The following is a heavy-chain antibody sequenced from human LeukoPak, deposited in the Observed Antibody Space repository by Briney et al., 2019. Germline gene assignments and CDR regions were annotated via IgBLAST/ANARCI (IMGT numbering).Heavy chain of an antibody. CDR1: GFTFSSYG. CDR2: IWYDGSNK. V-gene: IGHV3-33*01. CDR3: ARDARGYCSGGSCYLYYYYCGMDV. Sequence: PGRSLRLSCAASGFTFSSYGMHWVRQAPGKGLEWVAVIWYDGSNKYYADSVKGRFTISRDNSKNTLYLQMNSLRAEDTAVYYCARDARGYCSGGSCYLYYYYCGMDVWGQGTTVTVSS. D-gene: IGHD2-15*01. J-gene: IGHJ6*02.